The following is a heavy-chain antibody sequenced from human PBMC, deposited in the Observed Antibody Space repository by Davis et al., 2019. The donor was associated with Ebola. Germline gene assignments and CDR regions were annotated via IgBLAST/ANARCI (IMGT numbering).Heavy chain of an antibody. CDR2: INHSGST. V-gene: IGHV4-34*01. D-gene: IGHD3-16*02. Sequence: SETLSLTCTVSGGSISSYYWSWIRQPPGKGLEWIGEINHSGSTNYNPSLKSRVTISVDTSKNQFSLKLSSVTAADTAVYYCARGIHDYIWGSYRPWGQGTLVTVSS. CDR3: ARGIHDYIWGSYRP. J-gene: IGHJ5*02. CDR1: GGSISSYY.